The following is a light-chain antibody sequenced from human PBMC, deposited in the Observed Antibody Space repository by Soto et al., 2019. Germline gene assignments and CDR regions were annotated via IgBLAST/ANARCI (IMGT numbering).Light chain of an antibody. CDR3: ISFASSDTLVV. CDR2: DVT. J-gene: IGLJ1*01. Sequence: QSALTQPASVSGSPGQSITISCSGTSSDVGDYDSVSWYQQHPGKAPKLIIYDVTNRLSGVSDRFSGSKSGNTASLTISALQAEDEADYYCISFASSDTLVVFGTGTKLTVL. CDR1: SSDVGDYDS. V-gene: IGLV2-14*03.